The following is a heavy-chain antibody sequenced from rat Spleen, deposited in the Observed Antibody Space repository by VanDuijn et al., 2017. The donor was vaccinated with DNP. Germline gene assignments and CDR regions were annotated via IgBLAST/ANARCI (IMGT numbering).Heavy chain of an antibody. J-gene: IGHJ2*01. CDR1: GYSITSHY. Sequence: EVQLQESGPGLVKPSQSLSLTCSVTGYSITSHYWGWIRQFPGNKMVYIGHISYSGFTHYNPSLKSRNSITRDTSKNQFFLQLNSVTAEDTATYYCARWSNFFDYWGQGVMVTVSS. CDR2: ISYSGFT. CDR3: ARWSNFFDY. V-gene: IGHV3-1*01.